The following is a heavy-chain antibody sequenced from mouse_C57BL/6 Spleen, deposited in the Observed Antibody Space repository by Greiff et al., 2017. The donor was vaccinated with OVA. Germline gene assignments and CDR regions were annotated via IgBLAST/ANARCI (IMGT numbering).Heavy chain of an antibody. V-gene: IGHV5-4*01. CDR1: GFTFSSYA. Sequence: EVQLVESGGGLVKPGGSLKLSCAASGFTFSSYAMSWVRQTPEKRLEWVATISDGGSYTYYPDNVKGRFTISRDNAKNNLYLQMSHLKSEDTAMYYCARERGNWDFDYWGQGTTLTVSS. CDR2: ISDGGSYT. D-gene: IGHD4-1*01. J-gene: IGHJ2*01. CDR3: ARERGNWDFDY.